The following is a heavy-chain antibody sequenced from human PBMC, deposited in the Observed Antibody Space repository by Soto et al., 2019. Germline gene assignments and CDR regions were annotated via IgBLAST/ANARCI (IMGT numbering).Heavy chain of an antibody. CDR3: VRGEVPAD. V-gene: IGHV3-21*01. CDR1: GFTFTSYT. D-gene: IGHD1-26*01. CDR2: ITTSSSYS. J-gene: IGHJ4*02. Sequence: PGGSLSLSCAASGFTFTSYTMNWVRQAPGKGLEWVSSITTSSSYSYYSSSVKGRFTISRDNAKNSLFLQMNSLRAEDTAVYYCVRGEVPADWGQGTLVTVSS.